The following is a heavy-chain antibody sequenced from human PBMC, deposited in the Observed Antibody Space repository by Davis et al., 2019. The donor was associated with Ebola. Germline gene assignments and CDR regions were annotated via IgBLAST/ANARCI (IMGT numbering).Heavy chain of an antibody. CDR2: MKPNSGGT. CDR3: ALTTDGPQSWFDP. Sequence: ASVKVSCKASGYTFTNYSMHWVRQAPGQGLEWMGWMKPNSGGTKYIDKFQGRLSMNRDTSISTAYMALSSLTSDDTAVYYCALTTDGPQSWFDPWGQGAQVTVSS. V-gene: IGHV1-2*07. J-gene: IGHJ5*02. CDR1: GYTFTNYS. D-gene: IGHD1/OR15-1a*01.